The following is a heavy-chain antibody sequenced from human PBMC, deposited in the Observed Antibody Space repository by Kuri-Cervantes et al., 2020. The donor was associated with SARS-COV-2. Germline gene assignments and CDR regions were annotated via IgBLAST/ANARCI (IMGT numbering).Heavy chain of an antibody. CDR1: GFTFSNAW. CDR3: TTDSPHRFVVVPAAMPPPPYGMDV. CDR2: IKSKTDGGTT. D-gene: IGHD2-2*01. V-gene: IGHV3-15*07. J-gene: IGHJ6*02. Sequence: GGSLRLSCAASGFTFSNAWMNWVRQAPGKGLEWVGRIKSKTDGGTTDYAAPVKGRFTISRDDSKNTLYLQMNSLKTEDTAVYYCTTDSPHRFVVVPAAMPPPPYGMDVWGQGTTVTVSS.